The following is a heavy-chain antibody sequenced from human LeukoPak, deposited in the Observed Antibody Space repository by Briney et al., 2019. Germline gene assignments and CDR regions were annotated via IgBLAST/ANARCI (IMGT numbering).Heavy chain of an antibody. CDR3: ARVSDNYYYYGMDV. Sequence: SVKVSCKASGGTFSSYAISWVRQAPGQGLEWMGGTIPIFGTANYAQKFQGRVTITADESTSTAYMELSSLRSEDTAVYYCARVSDNYYYYGMDVWGQGATVTVSS. CDR1: GGTFSSYA. V-gene: IGHV1-69*13. CDR2: TIPIFGTA. J-gene: IGHJ6*02. D-gene: IGHD3-9*01.